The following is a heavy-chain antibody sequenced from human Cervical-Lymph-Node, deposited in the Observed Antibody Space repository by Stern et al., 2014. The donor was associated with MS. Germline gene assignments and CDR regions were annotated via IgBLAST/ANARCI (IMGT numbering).Heavy chain of an antibody. CDR3: ASRTLTFPYYFDS. Sequence: QVQLQESGPGLVKPSGTLSLTCAVSGGSILRTDWWSWVRQPPGKGLEWIGEVYHSGYANYHQSLKGRFTISLDKTQNQLSLNLTSVAAADTALYYCASRTLTFPYYFDSWGQGTLVTVSS. J-gene: IGHJ4*02. D-gene: IGHD3-9*01. V-gene: IGHV4-4*02. CDR1: GGSILRTDW. CDR2: VYHSGYA.